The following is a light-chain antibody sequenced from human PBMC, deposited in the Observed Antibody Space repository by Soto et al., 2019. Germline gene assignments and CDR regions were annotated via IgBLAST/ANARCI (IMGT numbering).Light chain of an antibody. V-gene: IGKV3-15*01. CDR2: GAS. CDR3: QQRSNWQYT. Sequence: EIVMTQSPATLSVSPGERATLSCRASQSVRSNLAWYQQKPGQTPRLLIYGASTRATGIPARFSGSGFGTEFTLTISSLQSEDFAVYYCQQRSNWQYTFGQGTKLEIK. CDR1: QSVRSN. J-gene: IGKJ2*01.